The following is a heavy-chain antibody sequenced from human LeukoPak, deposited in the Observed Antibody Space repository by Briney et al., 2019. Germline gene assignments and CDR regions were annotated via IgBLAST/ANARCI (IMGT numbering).Heavy chain of an antibody. D-gene: IGHD3-3*01. V-gene: IGHV1-3*01. CDR3: ARDQGLPDFWSGYPLYYMDV. CDR2: INAGNGNT. CDR1: GYTFTSYA. Sequence: AASVKVSCKASGYTFTSYAMHWVRQAPGQRLEWMGWINAGNGNTKYSQKFQGRVTITRDTSASTAYMELSSLRSEDTAVYYCARDQGLPDFWSGYPLYYMDVWGKGTTVTVSS. J-gene: IGHJ6*03.